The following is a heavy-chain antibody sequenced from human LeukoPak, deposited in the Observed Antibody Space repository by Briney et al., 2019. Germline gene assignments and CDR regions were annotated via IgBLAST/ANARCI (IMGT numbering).Heavy chain of an antibody. D-gene: IGHD6-13*01. Sequence: ASVKVSCKASGYTFTGYYMHWVRQAPGQGLEWMGWINPNSGGTNYAQKFQGRVTMTRDTSISTAYMELSRLRSDDTAVYYCARLHPGIAAAGKEGFDYWGQGTLATVSS. CDR1: GYTFTGYY. CDR2: INPNSGGT. J-gene: IGHJ4*02. V-gene: IGHV1-2*02. CDR3: ARLHPGIAAAGKEGFDY.